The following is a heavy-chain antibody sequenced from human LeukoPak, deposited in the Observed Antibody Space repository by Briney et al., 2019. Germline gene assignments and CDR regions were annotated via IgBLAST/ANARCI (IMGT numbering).Heavy chain of an antibody. D-gene: IGHD2-2*02. CDR3: ARAPGYCSSTSCYSTFKYDY. Sequence: SETLSLTCTVSGGSISSYYWSWIRQPPGKGLEWIGYIYYSGSTNYNPSLKSRVTTSVDTSKNQFSLKLSSVTAADTAVYYCARAPGYCSSTSCYSTFKYDYWGQGTLVTVSS. V-gene: IGHV4-59*01. CDR1: GGSISSYY. CDR2: IYYSGST. J-gene: IGHJ4*02.